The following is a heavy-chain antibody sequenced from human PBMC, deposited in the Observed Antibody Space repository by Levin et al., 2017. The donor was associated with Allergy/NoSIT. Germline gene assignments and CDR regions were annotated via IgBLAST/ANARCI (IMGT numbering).Heavy chain of an antibody. D-gene: IGHD6-13*01. V-gene: IGHV3-30*04. CDR3: ARGAAFDY. CDR2: ISYDGSNK. CDR1: GFTFSSYA. Sequence: GGSLRLSCAASGFTFSSYAMHWVRQAPGKGLEWVAVISYDGSNKYYADSVKGRFTISRDNSKNTLYLQMNSLRAEDTAVYYCARGAAFDYWGQGTLVTVSS. J-gene: IGHJ4*02.